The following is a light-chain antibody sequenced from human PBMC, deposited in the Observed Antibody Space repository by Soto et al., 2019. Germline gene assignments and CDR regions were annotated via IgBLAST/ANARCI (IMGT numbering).Light chain of an antibody. V-gene: IGKV1-8*01. CDR3: HQYYSYPQT. Sequence: IRMTQSPPSLSASTGDRVTITCRASQGISSYLAWYQQKPGKAPKLLIYAASTLQSGVPSRFSGSGSGTDFTLTISCLQSEDFATYYCHQYYSYPQTFGQGTKVEIK. CDR2: AAS. CDR1: QGISSY. J-gene: IGKJ1*01.